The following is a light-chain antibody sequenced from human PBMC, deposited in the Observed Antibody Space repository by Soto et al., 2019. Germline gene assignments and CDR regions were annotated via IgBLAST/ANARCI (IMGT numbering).Light chain of an antibody. J-gene: IGKJ4*01. CDR2: AAS. CDR1: QSISSY. V-gene: IGKV1-39*01. Sequence: SHITHSPSSLSSSVGDRVTITCRASQSISSYLNWYQQKPGKAPKLLIYAASSLQSGVPSRFSGSGSGTDFTLTISSLQPEDFATYYCQQSYSTPLTFGGGTKVDIK. CDR3: QQSYSTPLT.